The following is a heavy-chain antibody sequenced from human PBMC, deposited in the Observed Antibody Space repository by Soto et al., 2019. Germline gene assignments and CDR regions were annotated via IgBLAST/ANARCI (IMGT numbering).Heavy chain of an antibody. D-gene: IGHD3-3*01. CDR3: ARAGDFWSGYTSYGMNV. CDR1: GFTFSDYY. CDR2: ISSSGSTI. V-gene: IGHV3-11*01. J-gene: IGHJ6*02. Sequence: PGGSLRLSCAASGFTFSDYYMSWIRQAPGKGLEWVSCISSSGSTIYYADSVKGRFTISRDNAKNSLYLQMNSLRAEDTAVYYCARAGDFWSGYTSYGMNVWGQGTTVTVSS.